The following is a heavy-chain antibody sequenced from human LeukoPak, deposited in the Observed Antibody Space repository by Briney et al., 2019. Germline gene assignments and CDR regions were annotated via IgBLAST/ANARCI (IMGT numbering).Heavy chain of an antibody. Sequence: GGSLRLSCAASGFTFSNYCMMWVRQAPGKRLEWVSSIAGTGEQYYVNSVKGRFTVSRDSPKKTVYLQMNRLRTEDTAVYYCAREETSGWYGYWGQGTLVTVSS. D-gene: IGHD6-19*01. V-gene: IGHV3-23*01. J-gene: IGHJ4*02. CDR1: GFTFSNYC. CDR2: IAGTGEQ. CDR3: AREETSGWYGY.